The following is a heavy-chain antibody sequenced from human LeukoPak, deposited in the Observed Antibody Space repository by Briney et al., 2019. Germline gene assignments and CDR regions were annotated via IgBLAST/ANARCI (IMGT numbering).Heavy chain of an antibody. Sequence: GGSLRLSCAASGFTFSAFWMHRVRQAPGKGLGWVSRINSDGSSTTYADSVKGRFTVSRDNAKNTLYLQMDSLRAEDSAVYYCARGLVHDTSGYYSDYWGQGILVTVSS. D-gene: IGHD3-22*01. CDR1: GFTFSAFW. CDR3: ARGLVHDTSGYYSDY. J-gene: IGHJ4*02. CDR2: INSDGSST. V-gene: IGHV3-74*01.